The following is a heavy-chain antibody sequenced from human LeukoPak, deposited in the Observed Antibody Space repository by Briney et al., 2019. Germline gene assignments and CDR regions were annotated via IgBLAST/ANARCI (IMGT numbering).Heavy chain of an antibody. D-gene: IGHD2/OR15-2a*01. CDR3: ARQLFISTSFYYIFDF. CDR1: GFTVSSNY. CDR2: IHSDDST. Sequence: PGGSLRLSCAASGFTVSSNYISWVHQAPGKGLEWVSVIHSDDSTYYADSVKDRFTISRNNSRNTLYLQMNSLRAEDTAVYYCARQLFISTSFYYIFDFWGQGTLVTVSS. V-gene: IGHV3-66*04. J-gene: IGHJ4*02.